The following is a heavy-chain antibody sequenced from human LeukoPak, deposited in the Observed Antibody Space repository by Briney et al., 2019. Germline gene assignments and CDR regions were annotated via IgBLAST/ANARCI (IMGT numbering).Heavy chain of an antibody. J-gene: IGHJ4*03. CDR2: ISSTSSFI. V-gene: IGHV3-21*01. CDR1: GFTFSAYS. Sequence: GGSLRLSCAASGFTFSAYSIHCVRQAPGKGLEWVSSISSTSSFIFYADSVKGRFTISRDNADNSLYLQMNSLRAEDTAVYYCATPRTYYCSETSCYFDHWGQGTLVTVSS. CDR3: ATPRTYYCSETSCYFDH. D-gene: IGHD2-15*01.